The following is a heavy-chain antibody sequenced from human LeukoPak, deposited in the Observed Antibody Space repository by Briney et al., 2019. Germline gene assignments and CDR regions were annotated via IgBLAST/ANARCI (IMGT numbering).Heavy chain of an antibody. CDR2: ISAYNGNT. D-gene: IGHD5-18*01. CDR1: GYTFTSYG. Sequence: ASVKVSCKASGYTFTSYGVSWVRQAPGQGLEWMGWISAYNGNTNYAQKLQGRVTMTTDTSTSTAYMELRSLRSDDTAVYYCARGYSYGPLATYYYYYGMDVWGQGTTVTVSS. J-gene: IGHJ6*02. V-gene: IGHV1-18*01. CDR3: ARGYSYGPLATYYYYYGMDV.